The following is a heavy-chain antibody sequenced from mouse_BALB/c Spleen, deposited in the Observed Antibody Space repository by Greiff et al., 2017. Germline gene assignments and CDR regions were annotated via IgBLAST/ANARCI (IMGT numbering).Heavy chain of an antibody. J-gene: IGHJ4*01. Sequence: VKLMESGPGLVAPSQSLSITCTVSGFSLTSYGVHWVRQPPGKGLEWLGVIWAGGSTNYNSALMSRLSISKDNSKSQVFLKMNSLQTDDTAMYYCARDGDGYYYAMDYWGQGTSVTVSS. CDR2: IWAGGST. CDR3: ARDGDGYYYAMDY. D-gene: IGHD2-3*01. CDR1: GFSLTSYG. V-gene: IGHV2-9*02.